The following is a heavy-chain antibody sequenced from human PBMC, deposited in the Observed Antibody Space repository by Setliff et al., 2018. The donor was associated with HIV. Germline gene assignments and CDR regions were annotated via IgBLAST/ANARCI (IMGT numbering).Heavy chain of an antibody. D-gene: IGHD3-16*01. CDR2: IYYSGST. CDR3: ARRGGRASPLVP. J-gene: IGHJ4*02. CDR1: GGSMGSYY. V-gene: IGHV4-59*08. Sequence: KPSETLSLTCTVSGGSMGSYYWSWIRQPPGKGLEWIGYIYYSGSTNYDPSLESRVTISIDTSKNQFSLKLSSVTAADTAVYYCARRGGRASPLVPWGQGTLVTVSS.